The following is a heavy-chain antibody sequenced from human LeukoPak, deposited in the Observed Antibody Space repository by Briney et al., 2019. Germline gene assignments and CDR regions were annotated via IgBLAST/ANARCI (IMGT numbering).Heavy chain of an antibody. CDR1: GGSFSGYY. CDR3: ARGNLYYFDSSGYYFKFDY. J-gene: IGHJ4*02. CDR2: INHSGST. D-gene: IGHD3-22*01. V-gene: IGHV4-34*01. Sequence: PSGTLYLTCTVYGGSFSGYYWSWIRQPPGKGLEWIGEINHSGSTNYIPSLKSRVTISVDTSKNQFSLKLSSVTAADTAVYYCARGNLYYFDSSGYYFKFDYWGQGTLVTVSS.